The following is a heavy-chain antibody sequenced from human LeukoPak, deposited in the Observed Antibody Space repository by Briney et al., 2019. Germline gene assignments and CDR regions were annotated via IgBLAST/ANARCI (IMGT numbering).Heavy chain of an antibody. CDR1: GGSISNHY. V-gene: IGHV4-59*11. Sequence: SETLSLTCTVSGGSISNHYWSWIRQPPGKALEWIGYIYYSGNTNYNPSLKNRVTISVDTSKNQISLRLNSVTAADTAVYYCVRDSWGTQTIIYGFEIWGQGTMVTISS. D-gene: IGHD3-16*01. J-gene: IGHJ3*02. CDR2: IYYSGNT. CDR3: VRDSWGTQTIIYGFEI.